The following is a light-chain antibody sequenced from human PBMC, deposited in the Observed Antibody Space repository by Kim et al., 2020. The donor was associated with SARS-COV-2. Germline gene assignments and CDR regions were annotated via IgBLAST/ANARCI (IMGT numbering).Light chain of an antibody. CDR2: YDR. Sequence: PRKTATITCGGDDIGSQSVHWYQQKPGQAPVLVIYYDRDRPAGITERFSGSKSGNAATLTNTRVDAGDEADYYCQVWDSVSDEKVFGTGTKVTVL. J-gene: IGLJ1*01. CDR1: DIGSQS. V-gene: IGLV3-21*04. CDR3: QVWDSVSDEKV.